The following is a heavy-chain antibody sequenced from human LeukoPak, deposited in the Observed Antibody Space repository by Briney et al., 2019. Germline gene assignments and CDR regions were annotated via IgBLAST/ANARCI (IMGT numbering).Heavy chain of an antibody. Sequence: GGSLRLSCAASGFTFSNPGMHWVRQAPGKGLEWLAFIRYDGSNKYYADSVKGRFTISRDNSKNTLNLQMSSLRVEDTAVYYCANSPGGSTGWFPDSWGQGTLVTVSS. CDR2: IRYDGSNK. J-gene: IGHJ4*02. V-gene: IGHV3-30*02. D-gene: IGHD6-19*01. CDR1: GFTFSNPG. CDR3: ANSPGGSTGWFPDS.